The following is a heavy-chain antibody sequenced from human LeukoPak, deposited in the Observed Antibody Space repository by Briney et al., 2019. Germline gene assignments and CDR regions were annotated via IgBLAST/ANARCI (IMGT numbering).Heavy chain of an antibody. V-gene: IGHV3-64D*06. CDR2: ITTNGDST. CDR3: VRGISSWLVDNFDY. Sequence: FITYAMHWVRQAPGKGLEYVSGITTNGDSTFYADSVKGRFTTSRDNSKNTLYLQMSSLRPEDTAVYYCVRGISSWLVDNFDYWGQGTLVTVSS. J-gene: IGHJ4*02. D-gene: IGHD6-13*01. CDR1: FITYA.